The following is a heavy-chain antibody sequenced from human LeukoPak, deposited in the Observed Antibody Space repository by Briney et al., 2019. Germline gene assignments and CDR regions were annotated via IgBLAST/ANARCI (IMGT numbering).Heavy chain of an antibody. CDR3: ARLYCSGGSCYGRGAFDI. D-gene: IGHD2-15*01. CDR2: INPNSGGT. J-gene: IGHJ3*02. V-gene: IGHV1-2*02. Sequence: ASVKVSCKASGYTFTGYYMHWVRQAPGQGLEWMGWINPNSGGTNYAQKFQGRVTMTRDTSISTAYTELSRLRSDDTAVYYCARLYCSGGSCYGRGAFDIWGQGTMVTVSS. CDR1: GYTFTGYY.